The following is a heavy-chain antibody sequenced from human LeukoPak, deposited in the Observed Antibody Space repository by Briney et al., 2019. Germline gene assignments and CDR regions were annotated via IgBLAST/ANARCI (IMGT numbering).Heavy chain of an antibody. Sequence: ASANVSCKASGYTFTSYYMHWVRQAPGQGLEWMGIINPSGGSTSYAQKFQGRVTMTRDTSTSTVYMELSSLRSGDTAVYYCARVSGPGEYWGQGTLVTVSS. CDR2: INPSGGST. V-gene: IGHV1-46*01. CDR1: GYTFTSYY. J-gene: IGHJ4*02. D-gene: IGHD3-10*01. CDR3: ARVSGPGEY.